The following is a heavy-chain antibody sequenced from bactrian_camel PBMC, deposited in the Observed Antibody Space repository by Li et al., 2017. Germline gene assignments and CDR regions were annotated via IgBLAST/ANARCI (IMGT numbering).Heavy chain of an antibody. V-gene: IGHV3S40*01. CDR1: GLTSSLYY. CDR2: INNSGGTT. Sequence: VQLVESGGGLVQPGGSLRLSCDVSGLTSSLYYVSWVRQAPGKGLEWVSTINNSGGTTYSADSVKGRFTISRDNAKNTLYLQMNSLKPEDTGTYSCKTHRCARLWLGLRGEGTQVTVS. D-gene: IGHD1*01. J-gene: IGHJ4*01.